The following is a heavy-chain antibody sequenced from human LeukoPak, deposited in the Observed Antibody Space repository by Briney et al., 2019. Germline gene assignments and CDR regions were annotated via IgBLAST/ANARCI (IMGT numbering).Heavy chain of an antibody. CDR3: AGSGYSGYDLNY. D-gene: IGHD5-12*01. J-gene: IGHJ4*02. CDR2: INYSGST. Sequence: PSETLSLTCTVSGGSITTYYWTWIRQPPGKGLEWIGYINYSGSTNYNPSLKSRVTISVDTSKNQFSLKLSSVTAADTAVYYCAGSGYSGYDLNYWGQGTLVTVSS. V-gene: IGHV4-59*12. CDR1: GGSITTYY.